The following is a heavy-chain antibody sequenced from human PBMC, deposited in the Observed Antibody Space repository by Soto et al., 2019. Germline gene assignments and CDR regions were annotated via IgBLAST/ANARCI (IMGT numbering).Heavy chain of an antibody. Sequence: GASVRVACEAAGGRVSRYTISWVRQAPGQGLEWMGRIIPILGIANYAQKFQGRVTITADKSTSTAYMELSSLRSEDTAMYYCARDEGYCSGGSCYSPDWYFDLWGRGTLVTVSS. V-gene: IGHV1-69*04. CDR1: GGRVSRYT. CDR3: ARDEGYCSGGSCYSPDWYFDL. D-gene: IGHD2-15*01. J-gene: IGHJ2*01. CDR2: IIPILGIA.